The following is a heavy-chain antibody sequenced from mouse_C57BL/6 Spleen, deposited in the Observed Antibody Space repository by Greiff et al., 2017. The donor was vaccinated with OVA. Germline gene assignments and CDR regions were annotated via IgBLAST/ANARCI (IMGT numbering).Heavy chain of an antibody. CDR1: GYTFTDYY. D-gene: IGHD2-3*01. J-gene: IGHJ2*01. CDR3: ARRRRWLLLDY. V-gene: IGHV1-26*01. Sequence: EVQLQQSGPELVKPGASVKISCKASGYTFTDYYMNWVKQSHGKSLEWIGDINPNNGGTSYNQKFKGKATLTVDKSSSTAYMELRSLTSEDSAVYYCARRRRWLLLDYWGQGTTLTVSS. CDR2: INPNNGGT.